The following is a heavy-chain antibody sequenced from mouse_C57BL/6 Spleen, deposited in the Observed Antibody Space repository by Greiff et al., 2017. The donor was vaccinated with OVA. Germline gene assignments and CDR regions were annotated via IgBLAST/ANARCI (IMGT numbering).Heavy chain of an antibody. V-gene: IGHV1-59*01. CDR2: IDPSDSYT. J-gene: IGHJ1*03. CDR3: ANYGSSYGYFDV. Sequence: QVQLKQPGAELVRPGTSVKLSCKASGYTFTSYWMHWVKQRPGQGLEWIGVIDPSDSYTNYNQKFKGKATLTVDTSSSTAYMQLSSLTSEDSAVYYCANYGSSYGYFDVWGTGTTVTVSS. D-gene: IGHD1-1*01. CDR1: GYTFTSYW.